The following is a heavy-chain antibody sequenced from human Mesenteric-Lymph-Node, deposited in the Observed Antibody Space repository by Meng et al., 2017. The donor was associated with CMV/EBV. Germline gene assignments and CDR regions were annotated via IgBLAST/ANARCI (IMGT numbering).Heavy chain of an antibody. CDR1: GGSISSGNW. V-gene: IGHV4-4*01. CDR2: IYHTGQTKL. J-gene: IGHJ4*02. Sequence: VSGGSISSGNWWTWVRQPQGKGLEWIGEIYHTGQTKLNYNPSFSSRLTMSADTSKNEVYLTLTSVTAADTAFYFCARDFAGNDWGYYWGQGALVTVSS. D-gene: IGHD3-16*01. CDR3: ARDFAGNDWGYY.